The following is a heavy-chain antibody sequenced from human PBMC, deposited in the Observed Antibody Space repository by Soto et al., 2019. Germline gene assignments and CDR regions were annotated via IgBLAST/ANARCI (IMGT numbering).Heavy chain of an antibody. CDR1: GFTFSNYG. D-gene: IGHD3-10*01. CDR3: ARDRGSDDPIDY. V-gene: IGHV3-33*01. Sequence: QVQLVESGGGVVQLERSLRLSWEASGFTFSNYGMHWVRKAPGKGLEGVAVAWHDGKTKYYADSVEGRFTISRDNSRNTLFLQMNSLRAEDTAVYHCARDRGSDDPIDYWGQGTLVTVSS. CDR2: AWHDGKTK. J-gene: IGHJ4*02.